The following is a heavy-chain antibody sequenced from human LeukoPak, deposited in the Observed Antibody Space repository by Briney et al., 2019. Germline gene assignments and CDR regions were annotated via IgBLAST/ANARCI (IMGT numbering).Heavy chain of an antibody. Sequence: ASVKVSCKASGYTFTGYYMHWVRQAPGQGLEWMGWINPNRGGTNYAQKFQGRVTMTRDTSISTAYMELSRLRSDDTAVYYCARDLSGYSYEGGYFDYWGQGTLVTVSS. CDR3: ARDLSGYSYEGGYFDY. V-gene: IGHV1-2*02. CDR1: GYTFTGYY. D-gene: IGHD5-18*01. J-gene: IGHJ4*02. CDR2: INPNRGGT.